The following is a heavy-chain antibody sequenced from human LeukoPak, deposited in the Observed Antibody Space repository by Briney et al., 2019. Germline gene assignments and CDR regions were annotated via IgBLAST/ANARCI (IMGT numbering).Heavy chain of an antibody. J-gene: IGHJ4*02. Sequence: GGSLRLSCAASGFTFSSYWMSWVRQAPGKGLEWVANIKQDGSEKYYVDSVKGRFTISRDNAKNSLYLQMNSLRAEDTAVYYCASLWFGEFHDYWGQGTLVTVSS. V-gene: IGHV3-7*01. CDR1: GFTFSSYW. CDR2: IKQDGSEK. CDR3: ASLWFGEFHDY. D-gene: IGHD3-10*01.